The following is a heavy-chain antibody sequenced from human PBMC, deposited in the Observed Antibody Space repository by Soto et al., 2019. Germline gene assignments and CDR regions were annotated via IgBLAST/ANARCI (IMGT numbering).Heavy chain of an antibody. J-gene: IGHJ6*03. CDR1: GYTFTSYA. V-gene: IGHV1-3*01. D-gene: IGHD5-12*01. Sequence: ASVKVSCKASGYTFTSYAMHWVRQAPGQRLEWMGWINAGNGNTKYSQKFQGRVTITRDTSASTAYMELSSLRSEDTAVYYCASHIVATIRKDYYYYMDVWGKGTKVTVSS. CDR2: INAGNGNT. CDR3: ASHIVATIRKDYYYYMDV.